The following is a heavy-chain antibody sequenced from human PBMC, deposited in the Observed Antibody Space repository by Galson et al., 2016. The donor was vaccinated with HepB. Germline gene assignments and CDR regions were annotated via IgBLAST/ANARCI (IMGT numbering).Heavy chain of an antibody. CDR1: EYSFTTYW. CDR3: VRHALTDSYSSIDY. J-gene: IGHJ4*02. CDR2: IYPGDSDT. D-gene: IGHD3-10*01. V-gene: IGHV5-51*01. Sequence: QSGAEVKKPGESLRISCKGSEYSFTTYWIGWVRQMPGKGLEWMASIYPGDSDTTYSPSSQGQVTISDDKSISTASLQWSTLKASDTALYYCVRHALTDSYSSIDYWGQGTVVTVSS.